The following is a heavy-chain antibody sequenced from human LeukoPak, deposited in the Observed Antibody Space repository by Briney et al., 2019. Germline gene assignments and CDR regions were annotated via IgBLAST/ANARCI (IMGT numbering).Heavy chain of an antibody. J-gene: IGHJ2*01. CDR2: MNPNSGNT. D-gene: IGHD3-22*01. Sequence: ASVKVSCKASGYIFTSYDINWVRQATGQGLEWMGWMNPNSGNTGYAQKFQGRVTMTRNSSISTAYVALSSQRAEDTAVYYCAREAQGATYYYDSSGYYWYFDLWGRGTLVTVSS. CDR1: GYIFTSYD. V-gene: IGHV1-8*01. CDR3: AREAQGATYYYDSSGYYWYFDL.